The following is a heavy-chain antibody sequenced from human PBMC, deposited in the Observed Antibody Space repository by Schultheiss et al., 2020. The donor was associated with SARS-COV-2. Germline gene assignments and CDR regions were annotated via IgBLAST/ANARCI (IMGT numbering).Heavy chain of an antibody. CDR3: ARSKQQLGYWYFDL. D-gene: IGHD6-13*01. Sequence: SETLSLTCTVSGGSISSYYWSWIRQPPGKGLEWIGYIYYSGSTNYNPSLKRRVTISVDTSKNQFSLKLSSVTAADTAVYYCARSKQQLGYWYFDLWGRGTLVTVSS. CDR2: IYYSGST. CDR1: GGSISSYY. J-gene: IGHJ2*01. V-gene: IGHV4-59*01.